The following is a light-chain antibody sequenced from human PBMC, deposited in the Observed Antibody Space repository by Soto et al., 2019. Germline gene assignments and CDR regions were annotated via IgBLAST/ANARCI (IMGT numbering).Light chain of an antibody. Sequence: QSVLTQPPSASGSPGQSVTISCTGTSSDVGGYNYVSWYQQHPGKAPKLMIYEVSKRPSGVPDRFSGSKSGNTASLTVSGLQAEDEADYYCSSYAGRNLRVFGGGTKLTVL. V-gene: IGLV2-8*01. J-gene: IGLJ2*01. CDR1: SSDVGGYNY. CDR3: SSYAGRNLRV. CDR2: EVS.